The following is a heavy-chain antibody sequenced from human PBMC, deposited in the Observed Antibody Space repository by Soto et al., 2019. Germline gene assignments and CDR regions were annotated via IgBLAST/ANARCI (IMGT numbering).Heavy chain of an antibody. V-gene: IGHV4-59*08. CDR3: ARRIGPSGYDYFDY. D-gene: IGHD5-12*01. CDR1: GGSISSYY. Sequence: SETLSLTCTVSGGSISSYYWSWIRQPPGKGLEWIGYIYDSGSTNYNPSLKSRLTISVDTSKNQFSLRLSSVTAADTAVYYCARRIGPSGYDYFDYWGQGTLVTVSS. J-gene: IGHJ4*02. CDR2: IYDSGST.